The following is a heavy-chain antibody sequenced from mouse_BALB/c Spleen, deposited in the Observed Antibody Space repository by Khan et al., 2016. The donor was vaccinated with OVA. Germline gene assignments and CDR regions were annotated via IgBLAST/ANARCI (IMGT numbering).Heavy chain of an antibody. D-gene: IGHD2-3*01. CDR3: ARPAYDGYYDY. CDR2: ISTYSGNT. J-gene: IGHJ2*01. CDR1: GYTFTDYA. V-gene: IGHV1S137*01. Sequence: QVQLQQSGPELVRPGVSVKISCKCSGYTFTDYAIYWVKQSHAKSLEWVGLISTYSGNTNYNQKFKVKATMTVDKSSSTAYMELARLTSEDSASYYCARPAYDGYYDYWGQGTTLTVSS.